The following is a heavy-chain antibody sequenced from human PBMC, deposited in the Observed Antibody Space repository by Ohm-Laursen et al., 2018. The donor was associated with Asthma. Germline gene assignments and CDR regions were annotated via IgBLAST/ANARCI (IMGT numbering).Heavy chain of an antibody. Sequence: SLRLSCTASGFTFSFSVIHWVRQAPGKGLEWVAVLSYDGSNKYYADSVKGRFTISRDNSKNTLYLQMNSLRAEDTAVYYCAREGSIVATYDYWGQGTLVTVSS. CDR3: AREGSIVATYDY. CDR2: LSYDGSNK. J-gene: IGHJ4*02. D-gene: IGHD5-12*01. CDR1: GFTFSFSV. V-gene: IGHV3-30*03.